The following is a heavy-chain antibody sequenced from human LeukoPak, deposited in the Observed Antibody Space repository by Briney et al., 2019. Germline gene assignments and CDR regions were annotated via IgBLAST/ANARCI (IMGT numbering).Heavy chain of an antibody. CDR1: GYTFTSYD. V-gene: IGHV1-8*01. D-gene: IGHD3-16*01. J-gene: IGHJ4*02. CDR2: MYPNSGNT. Sequence: ASVKVSCKASGYTFTSYDINWVGQATGQGVAWVGWMYPNSGNTGYAQKFQGRVTMTRNTSINTAYMELSSLRSEDTAVYYCATGGFGAIGGVYFWGQGTLVTVSS. CDR3: ATGGFGAIGGVYF.